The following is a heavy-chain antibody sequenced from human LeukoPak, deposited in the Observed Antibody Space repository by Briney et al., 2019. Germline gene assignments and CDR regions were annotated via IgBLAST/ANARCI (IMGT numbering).Heavy chain of an antibody. CDR1: GYTFTGYY. J-gene: IGHJ6*02. CDR2: INPNSGGT. V-gene: IGHV1-2*02. D-gene: IGHD1-14*01. Sequence: ASVKVSCKASGYTFTGYYMHWVRQAPGQGLEWMGWINPNSGGTNYAQKFQGKVTMTRGTSISTAYMELSRLRSDDTAVYYCARRSPEPYYYYGMDVWGQGTTVTVSS. CDR3: ARRSPEPYYYYGMDV.